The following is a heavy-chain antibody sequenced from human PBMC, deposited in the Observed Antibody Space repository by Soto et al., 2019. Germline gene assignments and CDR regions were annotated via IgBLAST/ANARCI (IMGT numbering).Heavy chain of an antibody. Sequence: PSETLSLTCTVSGGSISSGGYYWSWIRQHPGKGLEWIGYIYYSGSTYYNPSLKSRVTISVDTSKNQFSLKLSSVTAADTAVYYCAYSSSWYYFDYWGQGTLVTVSS. D-gene: IGHD6-13*01. CDR2: IYYSGST. CDR1: GGSISSGGYY. J-gene: IGHJ4*02. V-gene: IGHV4-31*03. CDR3: AYSSSWYYFDY.